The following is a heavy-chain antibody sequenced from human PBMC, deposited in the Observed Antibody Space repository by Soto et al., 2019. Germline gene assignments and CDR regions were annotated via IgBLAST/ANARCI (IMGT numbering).Heavy chain of an antibody. CDR1: GFTFGDYA. CDR2: IRSKAYGGTT. Sequence: GGSLRLSCTASGFTFGDYAMSWVRQAPGKGLEWVGFIRSKAYGGTTEYAASVKGRFTISRDDSKSIAYLQMNSLKTEDTAVYYCTRSFTIFVVVIHYYYYGMDVWGQGTTGTVSS. CDR3: TRSFTIFVVVIHYYYYGMDV. D-gene: IGHD3-3*01. V-gene: IGHV3-49*04. J-gene: IGHJ6*02.